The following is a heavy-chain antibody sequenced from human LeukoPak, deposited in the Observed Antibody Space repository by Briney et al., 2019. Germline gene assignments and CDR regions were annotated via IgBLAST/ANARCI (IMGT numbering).Heavy chain of an antibody. D-gene: IGHD6-25*01. CDR3: AKDQGRHHPSY. CDR2: ISWNSGSI. V-gene: IGHV3-9*01. J-gene: IGHJ4*02. Sequence: GGSLRLSCAASGFTFDDYAMHWVRQAPGKGLEWVSGISWNSGSIGYADSVKGRFTISRDNAKNSLYLQMNSLRAEDTALYYRAKDQGRHHPSYWGQGTLVTVSS. CDR1: GFTFDDYA.